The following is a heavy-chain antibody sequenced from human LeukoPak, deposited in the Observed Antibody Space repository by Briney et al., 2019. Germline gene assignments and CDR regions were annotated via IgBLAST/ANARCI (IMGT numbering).Heavy chain of an antibody. V-gene: IGHV4-59*01. CDR2: IYYSGST. CDR3: ARAGYSSGWLDY. J-gene: IGHJ4*02. D-gene: IGHD6-19*01. CDR1: GGSISSYY. Sequence: SETLSLTCTVSGGSISSYYWSWIRQPPGKGLEWIGYIYYSGSTNYNPSLKSRVTISVDTSKNQFSLKLSSVTAADTAVYYCARAGYSSGWLDYWGQGTLVTVSS.